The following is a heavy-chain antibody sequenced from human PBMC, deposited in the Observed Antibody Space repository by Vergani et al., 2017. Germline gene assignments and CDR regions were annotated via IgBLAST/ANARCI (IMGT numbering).Heavy chain of an antibody. CDR1: GYTFTDYF. J-gene: IGHJ4*02. V-gene: IGHV1-2*02. CDR3: ARVCNGSDRGYFDF. Sequence: QVQLVQSGAEVKKPAASVKVSCKASGYTFTDYFMHWVRQAPGKGLEWMGWINPNSGGTNYAQKLQGRVTMTRDTSNSTAYMELVNLRSDDTAFYYCARVCNGSDRGYFDFWGQGTLVTVSS. D-gene: IGHD3-10*01. CDR2: INPNSGGT.